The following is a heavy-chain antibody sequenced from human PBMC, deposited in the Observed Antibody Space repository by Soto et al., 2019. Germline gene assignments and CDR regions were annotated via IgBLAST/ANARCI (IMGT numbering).Heavy chain of an antibody. V-gene: IGHV3-23*01. Sequence: DVQLLEYGGGLVQPGGSLRLSCAASGFTFNNDAMMWVRQAPGKGLEWVSSIGAEFDTHHADSVKGRFSISRDNSKSTLFLQLSRLRVDDTSVYYCTIQRVQRDFVWGPVDVWGSVTTVTVSS. CDR2: SIGAEFDT. CDR1: GFTFNNDA. D-gene: IGHD3-16*01. CDR3: TIQRVQRDFVWGPVDV. J-gene: IGHJ3*01.